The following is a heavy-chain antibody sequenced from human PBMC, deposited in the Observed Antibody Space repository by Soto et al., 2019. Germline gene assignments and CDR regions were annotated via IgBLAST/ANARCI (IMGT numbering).Heavy chain of an antibody. CDR2: ISSTTNYI. CDR1: GFTFTRYS. V-gene: IGHV3-21*06. J-gene: IGHJ4*02. CDR3: ARESEDLTSNFDY. Sequence: GGSLRLSYAASGFTFTRYSMNWVRQAPGKGLEWVSSISSTTNYIYYGDSMKGRFTISRDNAKNSLYLEMNSLRAEDTAVYYCARESEDLTSNFDYWGQGTLVTVSS.